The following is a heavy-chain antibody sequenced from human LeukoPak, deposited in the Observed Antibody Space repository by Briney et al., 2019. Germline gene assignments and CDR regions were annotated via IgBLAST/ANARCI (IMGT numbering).Heavy chain of an antibody. V-gene: IGHV3-30-3*01. CDR2: ISHDGSNK. J-gene: IGHJ4*02. D-gene: IGHD4-17*01. Sequence: GRSLRLSCAASGFTFSTYAMHWVRQAPGKGLEWVAVISHDGSNKYYAESVKGRFTVSRDNSKNTLYLQMSDLTSDDTAVSYCVRGGSPTVTLEYWGQGTLVTVSS. CDR3: VRGGSPTVTLEY. CDR1: GFTFSTYA.